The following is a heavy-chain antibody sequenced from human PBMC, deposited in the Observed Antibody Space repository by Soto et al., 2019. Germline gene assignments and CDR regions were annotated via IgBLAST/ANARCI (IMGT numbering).Heavy chain of an antibody. CDR2: IYCSGST. Sequence: SLSLSLTGFAAGGSNSSYYWSWIRQPPGKGPEWIGYIYCSGSTNYNPSLKGRVTISVDTSKNHISLKQSSVTAADTAVYSSARESGQQLHYWGQETLVAVSS. V-gene: IGHV4-59*01. CDR3: ARESGQQLHY. CDR1: GGSNSSYY. J-gene: IGHJ4*02. D-gene: IGHD6-13*01.